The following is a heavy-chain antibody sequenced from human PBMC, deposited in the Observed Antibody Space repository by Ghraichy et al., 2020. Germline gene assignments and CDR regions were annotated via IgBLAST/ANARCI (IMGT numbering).Heavy chain of an antibody. CDR2: IYYSGST. CDR3: ARLSYDSRGYVLDY. CDR1: GGSITGYY. Sequence: SETLSLTCTVSGGSITGYYWSWIRQPPGKGLEWIGYIYYSGSTSYNPSLKSRVTISVNTSKNHFSLKLTSVTAADTAVCHCARLSYDSRGYVLDYWGRGTLVAVSS. V-gene: IGHV4-59*08. D-gene: IGHD3-22*01. J-gene: IGHJ4*02.